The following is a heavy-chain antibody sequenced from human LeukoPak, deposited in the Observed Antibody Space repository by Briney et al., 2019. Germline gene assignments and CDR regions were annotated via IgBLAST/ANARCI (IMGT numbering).Heavy chain of an antibody. V-gene: IGHV1-18*01. Sequence: ASVKVSCKASGYTFTSYGVNWVRQAPGQGLEWMGWISAYNGDTNYAQKLQGRVTMTTDTSTSTAYMELRSLRSDDTAVYYCARGRWELRDWYFDLWGRGTLVTVSS. D-gene: IGHD1-26*01. CDR3: ARGRWELRDWYFDL. CDR2: ISAYNGDT. CDR1: GYTFTSYG. J-gene: IGHJ2*01.